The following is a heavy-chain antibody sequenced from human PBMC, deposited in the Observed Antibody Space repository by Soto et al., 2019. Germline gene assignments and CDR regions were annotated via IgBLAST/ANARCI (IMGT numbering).Heavy chain of an antibody. V-gene: IGHV1-18*01. CDR1: GYTFTSYG. J-gene: IGHJ6*02. CDR3: AREGDVPYYYYGMDV. CDR2: ISGYNGKT. Sequence: QVQLVQSGGEVRKPGASVTVSCKASGYTFTSYGISWVRQAPGQRLEWMGWISGYNGKTNHAQKVQDRVTMTTDTATSTVYLELRSLRFDDTAVYYCAREGDVPYYYYGMDVWGQGTTVTVSS. D-gene: IGHD2-21*02.